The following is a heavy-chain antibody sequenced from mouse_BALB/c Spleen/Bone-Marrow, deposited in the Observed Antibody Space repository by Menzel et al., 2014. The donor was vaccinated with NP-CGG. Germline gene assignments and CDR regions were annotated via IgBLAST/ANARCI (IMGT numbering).Heavy chain of an antibody. CDR2: ISNGGGST. V-gene: IGHV5-12*02. J-gene: IGHJ4*01. CDR3: ARHLYGNYGAMDY. CDR1: GSTFSDYY. Sequence: EVQRVESGGGLVQPGGSLKLSCATSGSTFSDYYMYWVRQTPEKRLEWVAYISNGGGSTYYPDTVKGRFTISRDNAKNTLYLQMSRLKSEDTAMYYCARHLYGNYGAMDYWGQGTSVTVSS. D-gene: IGHD2-1*01.